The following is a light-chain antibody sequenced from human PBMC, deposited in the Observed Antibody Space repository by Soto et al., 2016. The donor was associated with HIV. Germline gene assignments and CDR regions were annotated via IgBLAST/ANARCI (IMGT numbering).Light chain of an antibody. V-gene: IGKV1-39*01. CDR3: QQTYSTSWT. J-gene: IGKJ1*01. Sequence: DIQMTQSPSSLSASIGDRVTITCRTSEYISTYLNWYQQKPGKAPKLLIYAASSLQSGVPSRFSGRGSGTDFTLTITSLQPEDFATYYCQQTYSTSWTFGQGTKAEIK. CDR2: AAS. CDR1: EYISTY.